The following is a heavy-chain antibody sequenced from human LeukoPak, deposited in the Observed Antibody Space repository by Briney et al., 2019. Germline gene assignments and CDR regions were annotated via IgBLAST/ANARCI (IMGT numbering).Heavy chain of an antibody. J-gene: IGHJ4*02. CDR1: GGSISSGDYY. D-gene: IGHD3-22*01. CDR2: IHTSGST. Sequence: PSQTLSLTCTVSGGSISSGDYYWTWIRQPAGKGLEWIGRIHTSGSTNYKPSLQSRVTIAIDTSKNQFSLKLSSVTAADTAVYYCARDYYDSSGYYYYNYWGQGTLVTVSS. V-gene: IGHV4-61*02. CDR3: ARDYYDSSGYYYYNY.